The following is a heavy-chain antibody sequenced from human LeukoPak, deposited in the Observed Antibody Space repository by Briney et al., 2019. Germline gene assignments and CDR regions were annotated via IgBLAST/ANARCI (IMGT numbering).Heavy chain of an antibody. Sequence: SETLSLTCTVSGGSISSYYWSWIRQPPGKGLEWIGYIYYSGSTNYNPSLKSRVTISLDTSKNQFPLKLSSVTAADTAVYYCARDIVVVVATNSAFDIWGQGTMVTVSS. V-gene: IGHV4-59*01. CDR3: ARDIVVVVATNSAFDI. CDR1: GGSISSYY. D-gene: IGHD2-15*01. CDR2: IYYSGST. J-gene: IGHJ3*02.